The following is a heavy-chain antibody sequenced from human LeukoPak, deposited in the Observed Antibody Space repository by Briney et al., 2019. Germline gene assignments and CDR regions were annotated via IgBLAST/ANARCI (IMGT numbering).Heavy chain of an antibody. CDR3: ARDVAAVDTAMVDY. CDR1: GFSFDDYA. J-gene: IGHJ4*02. Sequence: PGGSLRLSCAASGFSFDDYAMHWVRQVPGKGLEWVSGITWNSGSSGYADSVKGRFTISRDNAKNSLYLQMNSLRAEDTAVYYCARDVAAVDTAMVDYWGQGTLVTVSS. D-gene: IGHD5-18*01. V-gene: IGHV3-9*01. CDR2: ITWNSGSS.